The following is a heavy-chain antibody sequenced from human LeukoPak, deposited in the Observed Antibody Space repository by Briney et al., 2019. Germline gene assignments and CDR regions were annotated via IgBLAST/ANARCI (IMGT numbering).Heavy chain of an antibody. D-gene: IGHD1-26*01. J-gene: IGHJ5*02. V-gene: IGHV4-59*01. CDR1: GGSISGYY. CDR3: ARELVGAIWFDP. Sequence: SETLSLTCTVSGGSISGYYWSWIRQPPGKGLEWIGYIYYSGSTNYNPSLKSRVTISVDTSKNQFSLKLSSVTAADTAVYYCARELVGAIWFDPWGQGTLVTVSS. CDR2: IYYSGST.